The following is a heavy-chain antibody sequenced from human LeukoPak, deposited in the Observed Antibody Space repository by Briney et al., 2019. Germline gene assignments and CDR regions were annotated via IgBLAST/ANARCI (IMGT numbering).Heavy chain of an antibody. CDR3: AGPYYYDSSGYSFDY. V-gene: IGHV4-34*01. CDR1: GGSFSGYY. J-gene: IGHJ4*02. CDR2: INHSGST. D-gene: IGHD3-22*01. Sequence: SETLSLTCAVYGGSFSGYYWSWIRQPPGKGLEWIGEINHSGSTNYNPSLKSRVTISVDTSKNQFSLKLSSVTAADTAVYYCAGPYYYDSSGYSFDYWGQGTLVTVSS.